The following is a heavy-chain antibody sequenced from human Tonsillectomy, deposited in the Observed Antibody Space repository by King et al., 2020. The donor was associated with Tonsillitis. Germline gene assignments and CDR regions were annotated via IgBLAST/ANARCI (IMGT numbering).Heavy chain of an antibody. J-gene: IGHJ4*02. Sequence: VQLVESGAEVEKPGESLTISCKGSGYSFPNYWITWVRKMPGKGLEWMGRIDPSDSYTDYSPSFQGHVTISTDKSINTAFLQWSSLKASDTALSYCARHYRGRDYFDVSVADYLGQGTLVTVFS. V-gene: IGHV5-10-1*03. CDR3: ARHYRGRDYFDVSVADY. D-gene: IGHD3-22*01. CDR2: IDPSDSYT. CDR1: GYSFPNYW.